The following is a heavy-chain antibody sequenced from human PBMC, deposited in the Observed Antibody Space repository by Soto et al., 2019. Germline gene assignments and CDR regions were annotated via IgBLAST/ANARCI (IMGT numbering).Heavy chain of an antibody. CDR3: VRGLKAGYFEDSSGYHPTFDY. D-gene: IGHD3-22*01. CDR2: IKPSGGTT. J-gene: IGHJ4*02. CDR1: GYTFIGHY. Sequence: ASVKVSCKASGYTFIGHYMHWVRQAPGQGPEWMGIIKPSGGTTGYAQKFKGRVTMTRDTSTTTVYMELSGLKFEDTALYYCVRGLKAGYFEDSSGYHPTFDYWGQGTLVTVSS. V-gene: IGHV1-46*01.